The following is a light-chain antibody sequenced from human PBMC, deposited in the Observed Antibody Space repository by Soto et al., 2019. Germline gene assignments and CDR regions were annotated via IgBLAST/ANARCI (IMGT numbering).Light chain of an antibody. CDR2: GAS. V-gene: IGKV1-8*01. J-gene: IGKJ5*01. CDR3: QQHETLIT. Sequence: AIRMTQSPSSLSASTGDTVTITCRASQDIGSVLAWYQQKPGTAPKVLISGASNLHGGVPSRFSGSGSRTDFTLTITHLQSEDFAVYYCQQHETLITFGQGTRLEIK. CDR1: QDIGSV.